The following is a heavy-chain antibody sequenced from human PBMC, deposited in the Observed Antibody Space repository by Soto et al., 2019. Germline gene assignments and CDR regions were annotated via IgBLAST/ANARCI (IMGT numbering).Heavy chain of an antibody. D-gene: IGHD6-19*01. CDR3: AKTANGWFSAFDI. CDR2: ISGSGGTT. J-gene: IGHJ3*02. Sequence: GGSLRLSCAASGFTVSSSYAMSWVRQAPGKGLEWVSAISGSGGTTYYADSVKGRFTFSRDNSKNTLYLQMNSLRAEDTAVYYCAKTANGWFSAFDIWGQGTMVTVSS. CDR1: GFTVSSSYA. V-gene: IGHV3-23*01.